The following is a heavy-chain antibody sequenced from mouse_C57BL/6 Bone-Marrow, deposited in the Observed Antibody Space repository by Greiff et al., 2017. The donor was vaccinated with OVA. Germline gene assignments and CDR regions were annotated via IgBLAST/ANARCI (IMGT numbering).Heavy chain of an antibody. CDR3: ASRVYDRDAMDY. Sequence: SFNFSFTSSFFNIKNTYMHWVKQRPEQGLEWIGRIDPANGNTKYAPKFQGKATITADTSSNTAYLQLSSLTSEDTAIYYCASRVYDRDAMDYWGQGTSVTVSS. J-gene: IGHJ4*01. D-gene: IGHD2-12*01. CDR1: FFNIKNTY. CDR2: IDPANGNT. V-gene: IGHV14-3*01.